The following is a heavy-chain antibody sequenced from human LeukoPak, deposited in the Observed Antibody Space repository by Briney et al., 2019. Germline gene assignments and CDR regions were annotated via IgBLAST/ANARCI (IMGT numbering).Heavy chain of an antibody. V-gene: IGHV1-24*01. D-gene: IGHD3-22*01. CDR3: ATVGYYDSSGYSFDY. CDR2: FDPEGGET. J-gene: IGHJ4*02. Sequence: HGASVKVSCKVSGYTLTELSMHWVRQAPGKGLEWMGGFDPEGGETIYAQKFQGRVTMTEDTSTDTAYMELSSLRSEDTAVYYCATVGYYDSSGYSFDYWGQGTLVTVSS. CDR1: GYTLTELS.